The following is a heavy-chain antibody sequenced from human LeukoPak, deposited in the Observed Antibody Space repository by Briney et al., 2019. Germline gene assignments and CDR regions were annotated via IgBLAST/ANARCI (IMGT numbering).Heavy chain of an antibody. Sequence: PGGSLRLSCVASGLTFSSYWMSWVRQAPGKGLEWVANIKQDGSEKYYVDSVKGRFTISRDNSKNTLYLQMNSLRAEDTAVYYCAKDQGLSSGWYGFNYWGQGTLVTVSS. J-gene: IGHJ4*02. V-gene: IGHV3-7*03. CDR3: AKDQGLSSGWYGFNY. CDR2: IKQDGSEK. CDR1: GLTFSSYW. D-gene: IGHD6-19*01.